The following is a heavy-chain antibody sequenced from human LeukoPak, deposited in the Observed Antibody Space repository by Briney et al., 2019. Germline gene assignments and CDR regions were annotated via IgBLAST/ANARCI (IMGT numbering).Heavy chain of an antibody. CDR1: GFTFSTFW. Sequence: GGSLRLSCAASGFTFSTFWMSWVRQAPGKGLEWVAHINQDGSEKYYVDSVKGRFTVSRDNAKNSLYLQMNSLRAEDTAVYYCARAAVEMATIGHFDYWGQGTLVTVSS. CDR2: INQDGSEK. V-gene: IGHV3-7*01. CDR3: ARAAVEMATIGHFDY. J-gene: IGHJ4*02. D-gene: IGHD5-24*01.